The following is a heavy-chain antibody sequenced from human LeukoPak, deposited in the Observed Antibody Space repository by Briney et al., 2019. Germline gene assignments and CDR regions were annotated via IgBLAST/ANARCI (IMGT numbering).Heavy chain of an antibody. CDR3: PRHHRYCSGGSCYGARPRAFDI. CDR2: MNEGGST. V-gene: IGHV4-34*01. D-gene: IGHD2-15*01. Sequence: ETLSLACAVDGGLFSGYYGGWIRQPPGRGRGWMGEMNEGGSTNYNPSLKRLVTISVDTSKHQLSLQLRSLTAAATALYYCPRHHRYCSGGSCYGARPRAFDIWRQATMLTVSS. CDR1: GGLFSGYY. J-gene: IGHJ3*02.